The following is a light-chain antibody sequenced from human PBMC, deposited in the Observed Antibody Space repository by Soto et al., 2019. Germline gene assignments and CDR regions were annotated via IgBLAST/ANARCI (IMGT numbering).Light chain of an antibody. CDR2: DAS. Sequence: EIVLTQSPATLSLSPLEGGDLXRRASQSVSSYLAWYQQKPGQAPRLLIYDASNRATGIPARFSGSGSGTDFTLTISSLEPEDFAVYYCQQRSNWPPAFGQGTRLEIK. V-gene: IGKV3-11*01. CDR1: QSVSSY. J-gene: IGKJ5*01. CDR3: QQRSNWPPA.